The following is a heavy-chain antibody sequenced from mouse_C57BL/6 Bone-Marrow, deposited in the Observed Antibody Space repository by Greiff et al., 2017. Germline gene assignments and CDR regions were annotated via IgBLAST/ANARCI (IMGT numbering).Heavy chain of an antibody. Sequence: QVQLKESGPGILQSSQTLSLTCSFSGFSLSTSGMGVSWIRQPSGKGLEWLAHIYWDDDKRYNPSLKSRLTISKDTSRNQVFLKITSVDTADTATDYCARRGWGNRYYYAMDYWGQGTSVTVSS. D-gene: IGHD2-1*01. CDR3: ARRGWGNRYYYAMDY. V-gene: IGHV8-12*01. J-gene: IGHJ4*01. CDR2: IYWDDDK. CDR1: GFSLSTSGMG.